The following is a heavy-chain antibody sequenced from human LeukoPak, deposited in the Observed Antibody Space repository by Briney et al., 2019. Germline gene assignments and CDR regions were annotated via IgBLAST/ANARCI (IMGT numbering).Heavy chain of an antibody. CDR3: AKVISSSCGIGGY. CDR2: INKNGDTI. D-gene: IGHD6-13*01. V-gene: IGHV3-48*03. Sequence: GGSLRLSCAASGFAFSSYEINWVRQAPGKGREWISYINKNGDTIYYAYAVEGRFTVSRDNAKNSLYLQMNSLTAEDTAVYYSAKVISSSCGIGGYWGQGTLVTVSS. J-gene: IGHJ4*02. CDR1: GFAFSSYE.